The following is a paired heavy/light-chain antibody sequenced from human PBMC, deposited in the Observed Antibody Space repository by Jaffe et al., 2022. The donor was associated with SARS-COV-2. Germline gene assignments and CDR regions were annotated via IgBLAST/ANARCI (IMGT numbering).Heavy chain of an antibody. Sequence: QLRESGPGLVKPSETLSLTCSVSNASLNDHSWTWVRQPPGRGLEWIGTIYFSGATKYSPSLTSRVTMSIDTAKNHFSLELTSVTAADSAMYYCARQRTGDFFDTSDFLLYYYMDVWGKGSRVTVSS. CDR3: ARQRTGDFFDTSDFLLYYYMDV. V-gene: IGHV4-59*08. D-gene: IGHD7-27*01. J-gene: IGHJ6*03. CDR2: IYFSGAT. CDR1: NASLNDHS.
Light chain of an antibody. CDR1: SLRSRL. CDR3: SSRDSSGQHLI. CDR2: IKN. J-gene: IGLJ2*01. Sequence: SSELTQDPAVSVTLGQTVTMTCQGDSLRSRLASWYQKKPGQAPVLVMYIKNTRPPGIPDRFSGSWSATTASLTVTGAQAEDEADYYCSSRDSSGQHLIFGGGTKLTVL. V-gene: IGLV3-19*01.